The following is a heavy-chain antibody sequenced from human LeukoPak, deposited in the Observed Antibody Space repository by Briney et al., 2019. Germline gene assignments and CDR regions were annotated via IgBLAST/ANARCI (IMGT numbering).Heavy chain of an antibody. Sequence: GESLKISCKGSGYSFTSYWIGWVRQMPGKGLEWMGIIYPGDSDTRYSPSFQGQVTISADKSISTAYLQWSSLKASDTAMYYCARRRADNWNPQEPDAFDIWGQGAMVTVSS. CDR3: ARRRADNWNPQEPDAFDI. J-gene: IGHJ3*02. CDR1: GYSFTSYW. CDR2: IYPGDSDT. V-gene: IGHV5-51*01. D-gene: IGHD1-20*01.